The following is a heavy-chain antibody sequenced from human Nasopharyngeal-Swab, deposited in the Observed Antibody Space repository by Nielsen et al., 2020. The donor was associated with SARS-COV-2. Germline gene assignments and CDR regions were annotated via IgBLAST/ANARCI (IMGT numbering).Heavy chain of an antibody. J-gene: IGHJ5*02. CDR2: ISYSGST. CDR3: ARGRFSSSWYCFDP. CDR1: GDSIDSGSYY. V-gene: IGHV4-61*01. D-gene: IGHD6-13*01. Sequence: SETLSLTCTVSGDSIDSGSYYWTWIRQSPGKGLEWIGYISYSGSTNYNPSLKSRVTMSIDTSKNQFSLNLSSVTAADTAVYYCARGRFSSSWYCFDPWGQVTLVTVSS.